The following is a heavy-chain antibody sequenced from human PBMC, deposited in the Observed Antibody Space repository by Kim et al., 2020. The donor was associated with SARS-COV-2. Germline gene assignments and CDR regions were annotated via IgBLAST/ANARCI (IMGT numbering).Heavy chain of an antibody. CDR3: ARGGNSGYDEY. CDR2: INHSGST. CDR1: GGSFSGYY. V-gene: IGHV4-34*01. Sequence: SETLSLTCAVYGGSFSGYYWSWIRQPPGKGLEWIGEINHSGSTYYNPSLKSRVTISVDTSKNQFSLKLSSVTAADTAVYYCARGGNSGYDEYRGQGTLVTVSS. D-gene: IGHD5-12*01. J-gene: IGHJ4*02.